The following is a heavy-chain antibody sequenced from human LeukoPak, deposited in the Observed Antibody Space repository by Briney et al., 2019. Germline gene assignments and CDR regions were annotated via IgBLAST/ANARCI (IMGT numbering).Heavy chain of an antibody. D-gene: IGHD6-13*01. J-gene: IGHJ6*03. CDR2: ISYDGSNK. CDR3: ARGLAAAARDYYYYYMDV. V-gene: IGHV3-30*04. CDR1: GFTFSSYA. Sequence: GRSLRLSCAASGFTFSSYAMHWVRQAPGKGLEWVAVISYDGSNKYYADSVKGRFTISRDNSNNTLYLQMNSLRAEDTAVYYCARGLAAAARDYYYYYMDVWGKGTTVTVSS.